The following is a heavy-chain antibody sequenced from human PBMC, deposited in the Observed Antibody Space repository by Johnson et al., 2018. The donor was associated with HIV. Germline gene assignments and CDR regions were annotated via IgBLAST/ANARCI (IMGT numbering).Heavy chain of an antibody. CDR3: AREGESLLDAFDI. Sequence: QMQLVESGGGVVQPGRSLRLSCAASGFTFRSYAMHWVRQAPGKGLEWVAVISYDGSNKYYADSVKGRFTISRDNSKNTLYLQMISLRTEDTAVYYCAREGESLLDAFDIWGQGTMVTVSA. V-gene: IGHV3-30-3*01. D-gene: IGHD3-16*01. J-gene: IGHJ3*02. CDR1: GFTFRSYA. CDR2: ISYDGSNK.